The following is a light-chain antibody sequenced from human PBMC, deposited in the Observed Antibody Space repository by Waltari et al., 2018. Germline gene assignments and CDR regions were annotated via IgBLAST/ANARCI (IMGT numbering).Light chain of an antibody. CDR1: SSNIGAGYD. Sequence: QSVLTQPPSVSGAPGQRVTISCTGSSSNIGAGYDVHWYQQLPGTAPKLLIYGNTNRPSGVPDRFSGSKSGTSASLAITGLQDEDEADYYCQSYDSSLYYVFGTGTKVTVL. CDR3: QSYDSSLYYV. V-gene: IGLV1-40*01. J-gene: IGLJ1*01. CDR2: GNT.